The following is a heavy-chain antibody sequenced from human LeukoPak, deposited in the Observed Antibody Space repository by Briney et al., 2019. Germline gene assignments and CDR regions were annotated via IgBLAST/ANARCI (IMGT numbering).Heavy chain of an antibody. V-gene: IGHV3-7*01. Sequence: GGSLRLSCTASGFTFSNSWMSWVRQAPGKGLEWVTNIKEDGREKYYVDSVKGRFTISRDNAKNSLDLQMNSLRAEDTAVYYCARDSREGFFDLWGRGTLVTVSS. CDR1: GFTFSNSW. CDR3: ARDSREGFFDL. J-gene: IGHJ2*01. CDR2: IKEDGREK.